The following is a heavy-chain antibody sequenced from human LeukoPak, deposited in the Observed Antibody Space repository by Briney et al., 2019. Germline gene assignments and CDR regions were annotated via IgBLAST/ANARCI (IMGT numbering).Heavy chain of an antibody. V-gene: IGHV1-2*02. D-gene: IGHD1-14*01. J-gene: IGHJ5*02. Sequence: EASVKVSCKASGYTLSDYYMHWVRQAPGQGLEWMGWINPDSGGTKYAQKFQDRVTMTSDTSISTAYMELSRLRSDDTAVYYCARDHLLFRQPPNWFDPRGQGTLVTVSS. CDR3: ARDHLLFRQPPNWFDP. CDR1: GYTLSDYY. CDR2: INPDSGGT.